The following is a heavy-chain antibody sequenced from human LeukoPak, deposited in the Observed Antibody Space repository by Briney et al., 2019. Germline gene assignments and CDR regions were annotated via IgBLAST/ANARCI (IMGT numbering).Heavy chain of an antibody. Sequence: GGSLRLSCAASGFTFSSYSMNWVRQAPGKGLEWVAVISYDGSNKYYADSVKGRFTISRDNSKNTLYLQMNSLRAEDTAVYYCARKPYYDSSGDYFDYWGQGTLVTVSS. V-gene: IGHV3-30*03. CDR3: ARKPYYDSSGDYFDY. J-gene: IGHJ4*02. CDR2: ISYDGSNK. CDR1: GFTFSSYS. D-gene: IGHD3-22*01.